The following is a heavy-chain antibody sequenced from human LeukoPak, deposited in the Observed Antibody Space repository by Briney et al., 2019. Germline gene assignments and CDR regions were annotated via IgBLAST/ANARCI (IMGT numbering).Heavy chain of an antibody. D-gene: IGHD3-22*01. CDR1: GGSISTYY. CDR3: AREYYYDSSGYYPPHAFDI. Sequence: SQTLSLTCTVSGGSISTYYWSWIRQPPGKALEWIGYIYYSGSTNYNPSLKSRVTISVDMSKKQFSLKLSSVTAADTAVYYCAREYYYDSSGYYPPHAFDIWGQGTMVTVSS. CDR2: IYYSGST. V-gene: IGHV4-59*01. J-gene: IGHJ3*02.